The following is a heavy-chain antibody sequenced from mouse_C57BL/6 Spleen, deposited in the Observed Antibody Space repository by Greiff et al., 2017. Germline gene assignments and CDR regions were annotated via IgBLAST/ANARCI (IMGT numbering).Heavy chain of an antibody. CDR1: GYTFTSYW. D-gene: IGHD1-2*01. CDR3: ASGVDGPWFAY. V-gene: IGHV1-72*01. Sequence: QVQLQQPGAELVKPGASVKLSCKASGYTFTSYWMHWVKQRPGRGLEWIGRIDPNGSGTKYNQKFKSKATLTVDKSSSTAYMPLRSLTAEDAAVDYGASGVDGPWFAYWGQGTLVTVSA. CDR2: IDPNGSGT. J-gene: IGHJ3*01.